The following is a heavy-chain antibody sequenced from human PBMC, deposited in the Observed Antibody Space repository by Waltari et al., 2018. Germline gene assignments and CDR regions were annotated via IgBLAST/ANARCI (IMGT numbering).Heavy chain of an antibody. Sequence: QLQLQESGPGLVKPSETLSLTCTVSGGSISSSSYYWGWIRQPPGKGLEWIGSIYYSGSTYYNPSLKSRVTISVDTSKNQFSLKLSSVTAADTAVYYCARSFQWLVRVYWGQGTLVTVSS. J-gene: IGHJ4*02. CDR3: ARSFQWLVRVY. CDR2: IYYSGST. D-gene: IGHD6-19*01. CDR1: GGSISSSSYY. V-gene: IGHV4-39*07.